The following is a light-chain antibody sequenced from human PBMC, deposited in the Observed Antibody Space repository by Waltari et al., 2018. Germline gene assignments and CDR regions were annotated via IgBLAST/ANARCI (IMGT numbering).Light chain of an antibody. CDR2: WAS. J-gene: IGKJ2*01. V-gene: IGKV4-1*01. Sequence: DIVMTQSPDSLAVSLGEGATVNCKSSQTVFYSSTNKNYLAWYQQKPGQPPKLILYWASTRDAGVPDRFSGSGSETDFTLTISSLQAEDVAVYYCQQYYSTPPTFGQGTKLEI. CDR3: QQYYSTPPT. CDR1: QTVFYSSTNKNY.